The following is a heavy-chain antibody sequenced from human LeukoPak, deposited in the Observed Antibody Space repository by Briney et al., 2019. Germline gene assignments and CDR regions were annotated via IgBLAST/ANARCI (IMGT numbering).Heavy chain of an antibody. CDR2: IWYDGSNK. Sequence: PGKSLRLSCAASGFTLSSYGMHWVRQAPGKGLEWVAVIWYDGSNKDYVDSVKGRFTISRDNSKNTLYLQMNSLRVEDTAVYYCARDPSLDYYDSSGYWDYWGQGTLVTVSS. D-gene: IGHD3-22*01. CDR3: ARDPSLDYYDSSGYWDY. V-gene: IGHV3-33*01. CDR1: GFTLSSYG. J-gene: IGHJ4*02.